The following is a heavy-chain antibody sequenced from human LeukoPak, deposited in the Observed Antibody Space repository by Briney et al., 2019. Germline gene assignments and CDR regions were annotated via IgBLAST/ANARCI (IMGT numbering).Heavy chain of an antibody. CDR3: ATTSGETYGDYYFDY. J-gene: IGHJ4*02. D-gene: IGHD4-17*01. V-gene: IGHV1-24*01. CDR2: FDPEDGET. CDR1: GYTLTELS. Sequence: ASVKVSCKVSGYTLTELSMHWVRQAPGKGLEWMGGFDPEDGETIYAQKFQGRVTMTEDISTDAAYMELSSLRSEDTAVYYCATTSGETYGDYYFDYWGQGTLVTVSS.